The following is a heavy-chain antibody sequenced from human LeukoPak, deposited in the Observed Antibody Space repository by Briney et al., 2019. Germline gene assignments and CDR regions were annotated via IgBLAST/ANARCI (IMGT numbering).Heavy chain of an antibody. Sequence: ASVKVSCKASGYTFTSYAMHWVRQAPGQRLEWMGWINAGNGNTKYSQKFQGRVTITRDTSASTAYMELSSLRSEDTAVYYCARGPRNYYGSGDIAFDIWGQGTMVTVSS. CDR2: INAGNGNT. V-gene: IGHV1-3*01. CDR1: GYTFTSYA. J-gene: IGHJ3*02. CDR3: ARGPRNYYGSGDIAFDI. D-gene: IGHD3-10*01.